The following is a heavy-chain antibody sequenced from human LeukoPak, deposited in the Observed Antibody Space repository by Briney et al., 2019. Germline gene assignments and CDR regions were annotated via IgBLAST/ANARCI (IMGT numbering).Heavy chain of an antibody. CDR1: GFTFNTYG. CDR3: AKDQKQLALFDN. J-gene: IGHJ4*02. Sequence: GGSLRLSCAASGFTFNTYGMHWLRQAPGKGLEWVAVISYDGSKKYYADSVKGRFTISRDNSRNTLSLQMNSLRAEDTALYYCAKDQKQLALFDNWGQGTLVTVSS. CDR2: ISYDGSKK. V-gene: IGHV3-30*18. D-gene: IGHD6-13*01.